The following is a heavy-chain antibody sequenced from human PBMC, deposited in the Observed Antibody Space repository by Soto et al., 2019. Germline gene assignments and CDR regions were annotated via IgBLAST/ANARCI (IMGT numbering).Heavy chain of an antibody. V-gene: IGHV1-3*04. Sequence: ASVKVSCKASGYNFTSYAMHWVRQAPGQRLEWMGWINTGDGNTKYSQKFQGRVTITRDTSASTTYMDLSSLRSEDTAVYYCARVRGSYPLDLFDSWGQGTLVTVSS. CDR2: INTGDGNT. CDR3: ARVRGSYPLDLFDS. J-gene: IGHJ4*02. CDR1: GYNFTSYA. D-gene: IGHD1-26*01.